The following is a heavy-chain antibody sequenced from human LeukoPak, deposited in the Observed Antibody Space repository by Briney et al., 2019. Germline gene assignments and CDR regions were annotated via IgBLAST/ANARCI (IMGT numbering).Heavy chain of an antibody. J-gene: IGHJ4*02. CDR3: AKEAGYDILTGYYMYYFDY. CDR1: GFTFSSHS. Sequence: GGSLRLSCAASGFTFSSHSMHWVRQAPGKGLEWVAFIRYDGSHKYYVDSVKGRFTISRDNSKNTLYLHMNSLRAEDTAVYYCAKEAGYDILTGYYMYYFDYWGQGTLVTVSS. D-gene: IGHD3-9*01. V-gene: IGHV3-30*02. CDR2: IRYDGSHK.